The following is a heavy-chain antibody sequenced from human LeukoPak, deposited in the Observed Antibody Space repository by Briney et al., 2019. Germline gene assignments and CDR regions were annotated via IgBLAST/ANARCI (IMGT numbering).Heavy chain of an antibody. J-gene: IGHJ6*03. CDR3: ARDYIMLDYYYMDV. CDR2: IYHSGST. V-gene: IGHV4-38-2*02. D-gene: IGHD3-16*01. Sequence: SETLSLTCTVSGYSISSGYYWGWIRQPPGKGLEWIATIYHSGSTYYNPSLQSRVAISVDTSKNQFSLRLRSVTAADTAVYYCARDYIMLDYYYMDVWGRGTTVTVSS. CDR1: GYSISSGYY.